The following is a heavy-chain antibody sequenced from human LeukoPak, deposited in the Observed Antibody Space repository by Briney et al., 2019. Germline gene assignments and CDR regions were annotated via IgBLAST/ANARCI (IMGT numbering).Heavy chain of an antibody. CDR2: ISAYNGNT. V-gene: IGHV1-18*01. J-gene: IGHJ4*02. D-gene: IGHD6-25*01. Sequence: ASVKVSCKASGYTCTSYGISWVRQAPGQGLEWMGWISAYNGNTNYAQKLQGRVTMTTDTSTSTAFMELRSLRSDDTAVYYCARSGPKTPLYYFDYWGQGTLVTVSS. CDR1: GYTCTSYG. CDR3: ARSGPKTPLYYFDY.